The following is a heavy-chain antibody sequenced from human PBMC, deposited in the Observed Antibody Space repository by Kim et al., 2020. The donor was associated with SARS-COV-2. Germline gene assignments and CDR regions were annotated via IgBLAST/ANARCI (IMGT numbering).Heavy chain of an antibody. J-gene: IGHJ2*01. CDR1: GFTFSSYS. V-gene: IGHV3-48*02. D-gene: IGHD6-19*01. CDR3: ARDEAVAGPYWYFDL. Sequence: GGSLRLSCAASGFTFSSYSMNWVRQAPGKGLEWVSYISSSSSTIYYAASVKGRFTISRDNAKNSLYLQMNSLRDEDTAVYYCARDEAVAGPYWYFDLWGRGTLVTVSS. CDR2: ISSSSSTI.